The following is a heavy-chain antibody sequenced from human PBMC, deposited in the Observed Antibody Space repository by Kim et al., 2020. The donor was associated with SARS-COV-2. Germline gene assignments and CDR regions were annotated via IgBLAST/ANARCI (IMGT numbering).Heavy chain of an antibody. CDR1: GFTFSSYA. J-gene: IGHJ4*02. V-gene: IGHV3-23*01. Sequence: GGSLRLSCAASGFTFSSYAMSWVRQAPGKGLEWVSAISGSGGSTYYADSVKGRFTISRDNSKNTLYLQMNSLRAEDTAVYYCAKDTWIQLWTEYYFDYWGQGTLVTVSS. CDR3: AKDTWIQLWTEYYFDY. CDR2: ISGSGGST. D-gene: IGHD5-18*01.